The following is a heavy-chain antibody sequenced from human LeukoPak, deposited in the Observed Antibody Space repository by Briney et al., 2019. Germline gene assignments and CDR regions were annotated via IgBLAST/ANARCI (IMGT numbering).Heavy chain of an antibody. V-gene: IGHV3-23*01. D-gene: IGHD3-22*01. J-gene: IGHJ2*01. CDR2: ISGSGGST. Sequence: GGSLRLSCAASGFTFSSYAMSWVRQAPGKGLEWVSAISGSGGSTYYADSVKGRFTISRDNSKNTLYLQMNSLRAEDTAVYYCTKTYDSSGYYNYWYFDLWGRGTLVTVSS. CDR3: TKTYDSSGYYNYWYFDL. CDR1: GFTFSSYA.